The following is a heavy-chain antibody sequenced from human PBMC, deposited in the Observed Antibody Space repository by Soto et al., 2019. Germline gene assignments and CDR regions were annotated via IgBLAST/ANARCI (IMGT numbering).Heavy chain of an antibody. V-gene: IGHV1-69*02. CDR3: ARSTQLNFWSGSGAPDY. J-gene: IGHJ4*02. D-gene: IGHD3-3*01. CDR2: IIPILGIA. Sequence: SVKVSCKASGGTFSSYTISWVRQAPGQGLEWMGRIIPILGIANYAQKFQGRVTITADKSTSTAYMELSSLRSEDTAVYYCARSTQLNFWSGSGAPDYWGQGTLVTVSS. CDR1: GGTFSSYT.